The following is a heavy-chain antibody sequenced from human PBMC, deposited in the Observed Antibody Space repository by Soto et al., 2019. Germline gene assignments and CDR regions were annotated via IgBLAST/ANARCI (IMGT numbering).Heavy chain of an antibody. V-gene: IGHV3-30-3*01. Sequence: PGGSLRLSCAASGFTFSSYAMHWVRQAPGKGLEWVAVISYDGSNKYYADSVKGRFTISRDNSKNTLYLQMNSLRAEDTAVYYCVRAGHVFDVHYYGMDLWGQGTTVTVSS. CDR3: VRAGHVFDVHYYGMDL. D-gene: IGHD3-10*01. CDR2: ISYDGSNK. CDR1: GFTFSSYA. J-gene: IGHJ6*02.